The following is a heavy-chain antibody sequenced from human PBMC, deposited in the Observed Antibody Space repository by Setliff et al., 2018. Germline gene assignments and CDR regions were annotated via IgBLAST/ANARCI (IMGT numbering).Heavy chain of an antibody. D-gene: IGHD3-10*01. Sequence: ASVKVSCKASGGTFSSYAISWARQAPGQGLEWMGGIIPIFGNTGYAQKFQGRVTMTRNTSISTAYMELSSLRSDDTAVYYCARSFYGCFNYWGQGTLVTVSS. CDR2: IIPIFGNT. CDR1: GGTFSSYA. J-gene: IGHJ4*02. V-gene: IGHV1-8*02. CDR3: ARSFYGCFNY.